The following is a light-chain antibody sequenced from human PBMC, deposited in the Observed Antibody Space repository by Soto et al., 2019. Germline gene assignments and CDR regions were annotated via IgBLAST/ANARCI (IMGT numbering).Light chain of an antibody. CDR2: GAS. V-gene: IGKV3D-15*01. CDR1: QSVTSN. J-gene: IGKJ1*01. Sequence: EIVMTQSPATLSVSPVERATLSCRASQSVTSNLAWYQQKPGRAPRLLIYGASSRATGIPDRFSGSGSGTDFTLTISRLEPEDFAVYYCQQYDNSWTFGQGTKVDIK. CDR3: QQYDNSWT.